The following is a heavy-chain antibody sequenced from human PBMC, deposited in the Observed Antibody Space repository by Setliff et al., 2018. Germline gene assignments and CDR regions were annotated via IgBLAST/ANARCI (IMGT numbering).Heavy chain of an antibody. V-gene: IGHV3-23*01. Sequence: GGSLRLSCAASGFTFSSYAMTWVRQAPGKGLEWVSGISGSGGATYYAASVKGRFSIPRDNSKNTLSLQMNSLRAEDTAIYYCAKYPSNSVYNYFDPWGQGTLVTVSS. CDR2: ISGSGGAT. CDR1: GFTFSSYA. J-gene: IGHJ5*02. CDR3: AKYPSNSVYNYFDP. D-gene: IGHD1-7*01.